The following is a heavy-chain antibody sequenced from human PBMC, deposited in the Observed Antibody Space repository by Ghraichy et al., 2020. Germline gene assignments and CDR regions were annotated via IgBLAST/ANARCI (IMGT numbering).Heavy chain of an antibody. V-gene: IGHV4-38-2*02. D-gene: IGHD3-16*01. Sequence: SQTLSLTCAVSGYSISSGYYWGWIRQPPGKGLEWIGSIFHSGSTYYNPSLKSRVTISVDTSKNQFSLKLSSVTAADTAVYYCARELGHGNWYFDLWGRGTLVTVSS. J-gene: IGHJ2*01. CDR1: GYSISSGYY. CDR3: ARELGHGNWYFDL. CDR2: IFHSGST.